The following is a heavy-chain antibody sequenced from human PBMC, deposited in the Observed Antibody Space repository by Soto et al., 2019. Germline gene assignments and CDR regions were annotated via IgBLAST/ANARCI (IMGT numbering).Heavy chain of an antibody. CDR3: VKDSTWAEGWEFLPALDY. D-gene: IGHD1-26*01. V-gene: IGHV3-23*01. CDR2: IRGDSKSS. Sequence: EVQLLESGGGLVQPGGSLRLSCTASGFIFSDYAMNWVRQAPGKGLEWVSGIRGDSKSSYYADSVRGRFTIARDNSKNTLYLLMNRLTAGDTAVYYCVKDSTWAEGWEFLPALDYWGQGTLVTASS. CDR1: GFIFSDYA. J-gene: IGHJ4*02.